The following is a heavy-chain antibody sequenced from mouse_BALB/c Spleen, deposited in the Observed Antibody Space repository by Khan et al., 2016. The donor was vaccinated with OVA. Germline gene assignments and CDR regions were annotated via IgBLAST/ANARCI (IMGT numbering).Heavy chain of an antibody. CDR3: ASHLTGSFAY. Sequence: EVKVEESGGDLMKPGGSLKLSCAASGFTFSAYSMSWVRQTPDKRLEWVATINSDGYYTYYPDSVQGRFTISRNNAKNTLSLQMNSLKSEDTAIYYCASHLTGSFAYWGQGTLVTVSA. CDR2: INSDGYYT. CDR1: GFTFSAYS. D-gene: IGHD4-1*01. J-gene: IGHJ3*01. V-gene: IGHV5-6*02.